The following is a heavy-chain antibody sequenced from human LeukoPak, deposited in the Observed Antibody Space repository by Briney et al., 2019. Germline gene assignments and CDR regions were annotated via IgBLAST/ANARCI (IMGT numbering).Heavy chain of an antibody. V-gene: IGHV5-51*01. CDR1: GYSFTSYW. D-gene: IGHD5-24*01. CDR2: IYPGDFDT. J-gene: IGHJ4*02. Sequence: GESVKISCKGSGYSFTSYWIGWVRQMPGKGLEWMGIIYPGDFDTRYNPSFQGQVTISADKSISTAYLQWSSLKASDTAMYYCGRLRRGGYNLYFDYWGQGTLVTVSS. CDR3: GRLRRGGYNLYFDY.